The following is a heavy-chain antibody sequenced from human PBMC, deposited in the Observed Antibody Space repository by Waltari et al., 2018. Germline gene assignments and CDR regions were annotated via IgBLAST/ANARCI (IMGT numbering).Heavy chain of an antibody. J-gene: IGHJ3*02. CDR1: GGSFSGYY. CDR3: ARGRSYYGI. CDR2: INHSGST. D-gene: IGHD3-10*01. V-gene: IGHV4-34*01. Sequence: QVQLQQWGAGLLKPSETLSLNCAVYGGSFSGYYWSWIRQPPGKGLEWIGEINHSGSTNYNPSLKSRVTISVDTSKNQFSLKLSSVTAADTAVYYCARGRSYYGIWGQGTMVTVSS.